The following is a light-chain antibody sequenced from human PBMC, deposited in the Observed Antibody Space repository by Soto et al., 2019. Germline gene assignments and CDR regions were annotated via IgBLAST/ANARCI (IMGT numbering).Light chain of an antibody. J-gene: IGLJ2*01. V-gene: IGLV2-14*01. CDR3: SSYTTSSTVI. CDR1: NNDIGNYKY. CDR2: EIS. Sequence: QSVLTPPASVSGSPGQSITISCTGTNNDIGNYKYVSWYQQHPGKAPKLLIYEISNRPSGISNRFSGSKSGNTASLTISGLQVEDEANYHCSSYTTSSTVIFGGGTKLTVL.